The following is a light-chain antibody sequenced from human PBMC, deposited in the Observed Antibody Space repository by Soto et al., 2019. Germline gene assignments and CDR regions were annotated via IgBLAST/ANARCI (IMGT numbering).Light chain of an antibody. Sequence: QSALTQPPSAAGSPGQSVPISCTGTSSDVGGYNYVSWYQQHPGKAPKLMIYEVSKRPSGVPDRFSGSKSGNTASLTVSGLQAEDEADYYCSSYAGSNNFVVFGVGTQLTVL. CDR1: SSDVGGYNY. CDR3: SSYAGSNNFVV. V-gene: IGLV2-8*01. CDR2: EVS. J-gene: IGLJ2*01.